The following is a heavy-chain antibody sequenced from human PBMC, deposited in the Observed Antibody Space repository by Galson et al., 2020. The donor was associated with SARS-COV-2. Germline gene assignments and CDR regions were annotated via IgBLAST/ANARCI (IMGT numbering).Heavy chain of an antibody. Sequence: GESLKISCAASGFTFSSYSMNWVRQAPGKGLEWVSYISSSSSTIYYADSVKGRFTISRDNAKNSLYLQMNSLRAEDTAVYYCARDPPNDYDFWSGYYNGGDDAFDIWGQGTMVTVSS. CDR3: ARDPPNDYDFWSGYYNGGDDAFDI. CDR1: GFTFSSYS. J-gene: IGHJ3*02. V-gene: IGHV3-48*04. D-gene: IGHD3-3*01. CDR2: ISSSSSTI.